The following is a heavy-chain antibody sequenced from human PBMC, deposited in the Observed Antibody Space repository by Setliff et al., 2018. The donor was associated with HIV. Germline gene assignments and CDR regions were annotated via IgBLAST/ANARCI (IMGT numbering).Heavy chain of an antibody. CDR1: GYTYTSYA. D-gene: IGHD4-17*01. Sequence: GGSLRLSCAASGYTYTSYAMHWVRQAPGQRLEWMGWIKTGNSNTKYSQEFQGRVTITRDTAASTAYLELNSLRAEDMAVYFCARSLHDYDSDYYMDFWGKGTTVTVSS. CDR2: IKTGNSNT. V-gene: IGHV1-3*03. CDR3: ARSLHDYDSDYYMDF. J-gene: IGHJ6*03.